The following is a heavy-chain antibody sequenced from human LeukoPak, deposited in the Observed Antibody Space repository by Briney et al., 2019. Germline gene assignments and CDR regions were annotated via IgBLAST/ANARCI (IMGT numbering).Heavy chain of an antibody. V-gene: IGHV4-4*07. CDR1: GGSMNNYY. Sequence: SESLSLTCTVSGGSMNNYYWSWIRQPAGKGLEWLGRIFPSGSTTYNPSLKSRVTMSVATSKNQFSLQLSSVTAADTAAYYCAREQGSQQYGNSWSFDYWGHGTLVTVSS. CDR2: IFPSGST. CDR3: AREQGSQQYGNSWSFDY. J-gene: IGHJ4*01. D-gene: IGHD6-13*01.